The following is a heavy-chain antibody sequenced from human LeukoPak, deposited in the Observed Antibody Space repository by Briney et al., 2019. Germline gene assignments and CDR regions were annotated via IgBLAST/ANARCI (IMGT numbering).Heavy chain of an antibody. Sequence: GGSLRLSCAASGFTFSSYWMSWVRQAPGKGLEWVANIKQDGSEKYYVDSVKGRFTISRDNAKNSLYLQMNSLRAEDTAVYYCASDRSGGSCYECWFDPWGQGNLVTVSS. D-gene: IGHD2-15*01. CDR1: GFTFSSYW. J-gene: IGHJ5*02. CDR2: IKQDGSEK. CDR3: ASDRSGGSCYECWFDP. V-gene: IGHV3-7*01.